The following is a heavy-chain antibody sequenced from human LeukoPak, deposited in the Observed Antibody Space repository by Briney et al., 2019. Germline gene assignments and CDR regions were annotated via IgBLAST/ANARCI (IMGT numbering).Heavy chain of an antibody. V-gene: IGHV3-33*01. CDR2: IWYDGSNK. CDR3: ARDLWELRFGPLHFDY. CDR1: GFTFSSYG. J-gene: IGHJ4*02. Sequence: PGRSLRLSCAASGFTFSSYGMHWVRQAPGKGLEWVAVIWYDGSNKYYADSVKGRFTISRDNSKNTLYLQMNSLRAEDTAVYYCARDLWELRFGPLHFDYWDQGTLVTVSS. D-gene: IGHD1-26*01.